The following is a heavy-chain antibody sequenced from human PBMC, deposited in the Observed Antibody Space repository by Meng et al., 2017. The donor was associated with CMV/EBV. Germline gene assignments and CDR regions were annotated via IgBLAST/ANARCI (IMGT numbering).Heavy chain of an antibody. J-gene: IGHJ5*02. CDR3: AARRTGTSSGWFDP. V-gene: IGHV5-51*01. D-gene: IGHD1-7*01. CDR2: IYPGDSDT. Sequence: GGSLRLSCKGSGYSFTSYWIGWVRQMPGKGLEWMGIIYPGDSDTSYSPSFQGQVTISADKSISTAYLQWSSLKASDTAMYYCAARRTGTSSGWFDPWGQGTLVTVSS. CDR1: GYSFTSYW.